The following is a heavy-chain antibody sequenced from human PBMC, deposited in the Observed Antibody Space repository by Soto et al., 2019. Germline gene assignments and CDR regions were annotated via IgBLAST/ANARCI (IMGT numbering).Heavy chain of an antibody. J-gene: IGHJ4*02. V-gene: IGHV1-69*01. CDR1: GGTFSSYA. CDR2: VIPIFGKA. Sequence: QVQLVQSGAEVQKPGSSVKFSCKASGGTFSSYAISWVRQAPGQGLEWMGGVIPIFGKANYAQKFQGRVTITADESTSTAYMELSSLRSEDTAVYYCARDPNDSSGYYPLTDWGQGTLVTVSS. D-gene: IGHD3-22*01. CDR3: ARDPNDSSGYYPLTD.